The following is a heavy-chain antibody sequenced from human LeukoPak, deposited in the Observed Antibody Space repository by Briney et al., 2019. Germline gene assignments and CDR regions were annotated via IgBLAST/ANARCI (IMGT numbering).Heavy chain of an antibody. CDR3: AKGVFSSSWYPGAFDI. Sequence: GGSLRLSCAASGFTFDDYAMPWVRQAPGKGLEWVSGISWNSGSIGYADSVKGRFTISRDNAKNSLYLQMNSLRAEDTALYYCAKGVFSSSWYPGAFDIWGQGTMVTVSS. CDR2: ISWNSGSI. CDR1: GFTFDDYA. V-gene: IGHV3-9*01. J-gene: IGHJ3*02. D-gene: IGHD6-13*01.